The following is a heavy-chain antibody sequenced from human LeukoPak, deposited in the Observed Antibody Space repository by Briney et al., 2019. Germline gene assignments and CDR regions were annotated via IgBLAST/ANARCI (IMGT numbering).Heavy chain of an antibody. CDR3: ASLTYSGSYYRDY. V-gene: IGHV4-39*01. CDR1: GGSISSSSYY. D-gene: IGHD1-26*01. J-gene: IGHJ4*02. CDR2: IYYSGST. Sequence: SETLSLTCTVSGGSISSSSYYWGWIRQPPGKGPEWIGSIYYSGSTYYNPSLKSRVTISVDTSKNQFSLKLSSVTAADTAVYYCASLTYSGSYYRDYWGQGTLVTVSS.